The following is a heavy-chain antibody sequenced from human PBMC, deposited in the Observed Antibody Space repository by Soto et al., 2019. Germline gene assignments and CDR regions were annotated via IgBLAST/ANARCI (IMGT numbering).Heavy chain of an antibody. Sequence: PGESLKISCNGSGYSFTSDWISWVRQMPGKGLEWMGRIDPSDSYTNYSPSFQGHVTISADKSISTAYLRWSSLKASDTAMYYCAFTEYYYYGMDVWGQGTTVTVSS. J-gene: IGHJ6*02. V-gene: IGHV5-10-1*01. D-gene: IGHD4-4*01. CDR2: IDPSDSYT. CDR1: GYSFTSDW. CDR3: AFTEYYYYGMDV.